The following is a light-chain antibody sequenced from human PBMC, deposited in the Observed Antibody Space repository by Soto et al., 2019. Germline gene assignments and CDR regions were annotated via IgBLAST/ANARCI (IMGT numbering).Light chain of an antibody. CDR2: DAS. CDR1: QSFSDY. J-gene: IGKJ5*01. CDR3: QQHSNWPLT. Sequence: EIVLTQSPATLSLSPGERATLSCRASQSFSDYLAWYQQKPGQAPRLLIYDASRRATGIPARFSGSGSGTDFTLTITTLEPEDFAVYYCQQHSNWPLTFGKGTRLEIK. V-gene: IGKV3-11*01.